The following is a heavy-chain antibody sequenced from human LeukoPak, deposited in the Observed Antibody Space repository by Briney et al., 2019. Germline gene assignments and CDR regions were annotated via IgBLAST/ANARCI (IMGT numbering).Heavy chain of an antibody. J-gene: IGHJ4*02. CDR2: ISGSGGST. Sequence: PGGSLSLSCAPPGFPFSSNAMSWVRKAPGKGLEWASAISGSGGSTYYADSVKGRFTISRDNSKNTLYLQMNSLRAEDTAVYYCAKDQKLRFLDLQVWGQGTLVTVSS. CDR1: GFPFSSNA. D-gene: IGHD3-3*01. V-gene: IGHV3-23*01. CDR3: AKDQKLRFLDLQV.